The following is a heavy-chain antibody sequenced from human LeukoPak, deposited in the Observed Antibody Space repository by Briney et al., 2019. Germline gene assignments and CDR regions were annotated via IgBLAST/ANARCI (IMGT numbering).Heavy chain of an antibody. V-gene: IGHV4-34*01. D-gene: IGHD3-3*01. CDR3: ARGKVLLRFLEWFRDKYYFDY. Sequence: SETLSLTCAVYGGSFSGYYWSWIRQPPGKGLEWIGEINHSGSTNYNPSLKSRVTISVDTSKNQFSLKLSSVTAADTAVYYCARGKVLLRFLEWFRDKYYFDYWGQGTLVTVSS. J-gene: IGHJ4*02. CDR2: INHSGST. CDR1: GGSFSGYY.